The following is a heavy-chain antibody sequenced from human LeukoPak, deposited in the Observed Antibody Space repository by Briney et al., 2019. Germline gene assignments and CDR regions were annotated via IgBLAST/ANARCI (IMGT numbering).Heavy chain of an antibody. CDR3: ARVYDFWSGDY. CDR2: IYSSGST. J-gene: IGHJ4*02. CDR1: GASIRNYY. Sequence: PSETLSLTCTVSGASIRNYYWSWIRRPAGKGLEWIGRIYSSGSTNYNPSLNSRVTMSVDTSKNQFSLNLSSVTAADTAVYYCARVYDFWSGDYWGQGTLVTVSS. V-gene: IGHV4-4*07. D-gene: IGHD3-3*01.